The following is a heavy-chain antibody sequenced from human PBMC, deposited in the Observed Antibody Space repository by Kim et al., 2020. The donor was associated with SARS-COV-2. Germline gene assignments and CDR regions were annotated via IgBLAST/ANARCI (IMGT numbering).Heavy chain of an antibody. CDR3: ARQGIAARSVAFFDY. J-gene: IGHJ4*02. V-gene: IGHV4-39*01. CDR2: IYYSGST. Sequence: SETLSLTCTVSGGSISSSSYYWGWIRQPPGKGLEWIGNIYYSGSTYYNPSLKSRVTISVDTSRNQFSLKLSSVTAADTAVYYCARQGIAARSVAFFDYWGQGTLVTVSS. D-gene: IGHD6-6*01. CDR1: GGSISSSSYY.